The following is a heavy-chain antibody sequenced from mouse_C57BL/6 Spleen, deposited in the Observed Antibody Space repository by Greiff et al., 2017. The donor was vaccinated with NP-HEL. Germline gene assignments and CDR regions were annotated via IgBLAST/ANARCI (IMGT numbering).Heavy chain of an antibody. V-gene: IGHV3-6*01. D-gene: IGHD1-1*01. Sequence: DVKLQESGPGLVKPSQSLSLTCSVTGYSITSCYYWNWIRQFPGNKLEWMGYISDDGSNNYNPTLKNRISITRDTSKNQFFLKLNSVTTEDTATYYCAGVGYYGSSAAWFAYWGQGTLVTVSA. CDR2: ISDDGSN. CDR1: GYSITSCYY. CDR3: AGVGYYGSSAAWFAY. J-gene: IGHJ3*01.